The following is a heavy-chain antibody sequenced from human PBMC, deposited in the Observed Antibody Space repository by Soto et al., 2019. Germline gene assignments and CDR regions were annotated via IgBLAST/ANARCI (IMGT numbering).Heavy chain of an antibody. D-gene: IGHD6-13*01. CDR3: ARDLSSAVGGY. CDR2: INIGNGNT. J-gene: IGHJ4*02. V-gene: IGHV1-3*04. Sequence: QVQFVQSGAEVKKPGASVKVSCKAFGYIFTSYAMHWVRQAPRQRLEWMGWINIGNGNTKYSQKFQGRVTITRDTSASTAYMNLSSLRSEDTAVYYCARDLSSAVGGYWGQGTLVTVSS. CDR1: GYIFTSYA.